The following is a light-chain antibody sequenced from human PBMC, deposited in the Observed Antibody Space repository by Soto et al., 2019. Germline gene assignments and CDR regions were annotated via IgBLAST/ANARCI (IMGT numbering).Light chain of an antibody. CDR3: SSYAGSNKLV. CDR1: SSDFGAYDS. V-gene: IGLV2-8*01. Sequence: QSVRTQPPSASGSPGQSVTISCTGSSSDFGAYDSVSWYQQHPGKAPKLLIYEVAKRPSGVPDRFSGSKSGNTASLTVSGLQAEDEADYYCSSYAGSNKLVFGTGTKVTV. J-gene: IGLJ1*01. CDR2: EVA.